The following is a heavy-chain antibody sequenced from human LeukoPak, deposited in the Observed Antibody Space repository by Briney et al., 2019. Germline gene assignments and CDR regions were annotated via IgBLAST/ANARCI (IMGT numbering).Heavy chain of an antibody. Sequence: PGGSLRLSCAASGFTFSFYAMSWVRQAPGKGLEWVSVIAGGGSSTYYADSVKGRFTISRDNSKNTLYLQMNSLRVEDTAVYYCAKTRPLDSSSWSHGDYWGQGTLVTVSS. V-gene: IGHV3-23*01. CDR1: GFTFSFYA. J-gene: IGHJ4*02. CDR2: IAGGGSST. CDR3: AKTRPLDSSSWSHGDY. D-gene: IGHD6-13*01.